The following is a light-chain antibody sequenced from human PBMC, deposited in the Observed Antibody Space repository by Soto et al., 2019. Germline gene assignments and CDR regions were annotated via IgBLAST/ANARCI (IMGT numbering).Light chain of an antibody. Sequence: DIQMTQSPSSLSASVGARVTITCRASQSINTYLNWYQQKPGKAPKLLIYAASSLQSGVPSRFSGSGSGTDVALPIKSLQPEDFATYDCQQTYTTPLTFGGGTKVEIK. V-gene: IGKV1-39*01. J-gene: IGKJ4*01. CDR1: QSINTY. CDR3: QQTYTTPLT. CDR2: AAS.